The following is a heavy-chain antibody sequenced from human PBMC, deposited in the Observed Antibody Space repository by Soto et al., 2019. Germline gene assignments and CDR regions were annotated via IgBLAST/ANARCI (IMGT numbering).Heavy chain of an antibody. J-gene: IGHJ4*02. CDR1: TFGSYA. CDR3: TRHMSPNIAVAGT. CDR2: ISSSGDNT. Sequence: TFGSYAMHWVRQAPGKGLEYVSAISSSGDNTYYPDSVKGRFTISRDNSKNTLYLQMSSLRVEDTAVYYCTRHMSPNIAVAGTWGQGTQVTVSS. D-gene: IGHD6-19*01. V-gene: IGHV3-64D*08.